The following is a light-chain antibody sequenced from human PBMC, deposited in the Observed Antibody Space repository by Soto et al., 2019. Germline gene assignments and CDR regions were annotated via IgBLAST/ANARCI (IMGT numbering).Light chain of an antibody. CDR2: DAS. Sequence: EIVLTRSPATLCLSPGERATVSCRASQSVSSYLAWYQQKPGQAPRLLIYDASNRATGIPARFSGSGSGTEFTLAISSLEPEDFAAYYCQQRSNWSTFGQGTKVDI. J-gene: IGKJ1*01. V-gene: IGKV3-11*01. CDR3: QQRSNWST. CDR1: QSVSSY.